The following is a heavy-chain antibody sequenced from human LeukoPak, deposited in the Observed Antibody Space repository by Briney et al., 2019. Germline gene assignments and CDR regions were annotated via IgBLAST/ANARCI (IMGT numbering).Heavy chain of an antibody. CDR1: GFTFSSYS. Sequence: PGGSLRLSCAASGFTFSSYSMNWVRQAPGKGLEWVSSISSSSSYIYYADSVKGRFTISRDNAKNSLYLQMNSLRAEDTAVYYCARVIISYYHMDVWGKGTTVTVSS. J-gene: IGHJ6*03. CDR2: ISSSSSYI. CDR3: ARVIISYYHMDV. V-gene: IGHV3-21*01.